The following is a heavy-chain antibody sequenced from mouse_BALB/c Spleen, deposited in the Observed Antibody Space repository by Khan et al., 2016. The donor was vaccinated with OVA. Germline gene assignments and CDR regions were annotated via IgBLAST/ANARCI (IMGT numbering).Heavy chain of an antibody. D-gene: IGHD2-14*01. CDR1: GYTFTSHT. CDR2: INPRSDYT. CDR3: ARRTTEYALDY. Sequence: VQLQQSGAELARPGASVKMSCKASGYTFTSHTIHWVKQRPGQGLEWIGYINPRSDYTQYNQKFNDNATLTADISSSTAYMQLSSLTSEDSAVYYCARRTTEYALDYWGQGTSVTVSS. J-gene: IGHJ4*01. V-gene: IGHV1-4*01.